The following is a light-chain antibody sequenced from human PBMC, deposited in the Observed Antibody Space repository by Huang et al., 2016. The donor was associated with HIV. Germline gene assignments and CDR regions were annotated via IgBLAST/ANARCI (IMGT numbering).Light chain of an antibody. J-gene: IGKJ2*01. V-gene: IGKV4-1*01. CDR2: WAS. CDR1: RSVLYSSNNKNY. CDR3: QQYYSTPPL. Sequence: DIVMTQSPDSLAVSLGERATINCKSSRSVLYSSNNKNYLAWYQQKPGQAPELLIYWASARESGVPDRFNGSGSGTDFTLTISSLQAEDVAVYYCQQYYSTPPLFGQGTKLEIQ.